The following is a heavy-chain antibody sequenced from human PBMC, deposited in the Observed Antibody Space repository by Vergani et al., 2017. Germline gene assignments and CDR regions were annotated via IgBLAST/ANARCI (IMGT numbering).Heavy chain of an antibody. D-gene: IGHD2-15*01. CDR2: ISHSGST. Sequence: QVQLQESGPGLVKPPGTLSLTCAVSGDSFRSNKWWTWVRQSPGKTLEWIGEISHSGSTNYNPSLKGRVTLSLDTSKNQFSLRLSSVTAADTAVYYCARDPKSYCSGGSCFSVWGAFDIWGRETTVTVSS. J-gene: IGHJ3*02. CDR1: GDSFRSNKW. CDR3: ARDPKSYCSGGSCFSVWGAFDI. V-gene: IGHV4-4*03.